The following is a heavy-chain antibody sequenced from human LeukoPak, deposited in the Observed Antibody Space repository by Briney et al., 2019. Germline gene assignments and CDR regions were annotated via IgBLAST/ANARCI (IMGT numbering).Heavy chain of an antibody. CDR1: GFTLSNYA. V-gene: IGHV3-23*01. J-gene: IGHJ3*02. Sequence: PGGSLRLSCAASGFTLSNYAMSWVRQAPGKGLEWVSSITGSGVSTYYADSVKGRFTISRDNSKNTLYLQMNSLRAEDTAVYYCASIAVGGGAFDIWGQGTMVTVSS. CDR2: ITGSGVST. D-gene: IGHD6-19*01. CDR3: ASIAVGGGAFDI.